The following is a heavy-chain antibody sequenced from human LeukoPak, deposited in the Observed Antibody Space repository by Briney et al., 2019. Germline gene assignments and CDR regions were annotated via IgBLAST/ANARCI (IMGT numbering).Heavy chain of an antibody. Sequence: GGSLRLSCAASGFTFDDFGMSWVRQAPGKGLEWVSGINWNGGSTGYADSVKGRFTISRDNAKNSLYLQMNSLRAEDTALYYCARDWHSGRYYDAFDIWGQGTMVTVSS. CDR2: INWNGGST. J-gene: IGHJ3*02. CDR3: ARDWHSGRYYDAFDI. D-gene: IGHD1-26*01. CDR1: GFTFDDFG. V-gene: IGHV3-20*04.